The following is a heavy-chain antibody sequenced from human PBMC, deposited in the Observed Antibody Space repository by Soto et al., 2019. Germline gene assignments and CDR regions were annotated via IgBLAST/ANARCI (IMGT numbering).Heavy chain of an antibody. J-gene: IGHJ4*02. CDR2: IYYSGST. CDR1: GGSISSGGYY. CDR3: AREDITMVRGVIDY. D-gene: IGHD3-10*01. Sequence: TLSLTCTVSGGSISSGGYYWSWIRQHPGKGLEWIGYIYYSGSTYYNPSLKSRVTISVDTSKNQFSLKLSSVTAADTAVYYCAREDITMVRGVIDYWGQGTLVTVSS. V-gene: IGHV4-31*03.